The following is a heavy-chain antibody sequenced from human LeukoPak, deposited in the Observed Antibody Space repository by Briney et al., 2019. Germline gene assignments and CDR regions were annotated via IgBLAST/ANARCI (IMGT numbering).Heavy chain of an antibody. J-gene: IGHJ4*02. D-gene: IGHD5-18*01. V-gene: IGHV4-34*01. Sequence: KPSETLSLTCAVYGGSFSGYYWSWIRQPPGKGLEWIGEINHSGSTNYNPSLKSRVTISVDTSKNQFSLKLSSVTAADTAVYYCASGEDTAMVDYWGQGTLVTVSS. CDR3: ASGEDTAMVDY. CDR2: INHSGST. CDR1: GGSFSGYY.